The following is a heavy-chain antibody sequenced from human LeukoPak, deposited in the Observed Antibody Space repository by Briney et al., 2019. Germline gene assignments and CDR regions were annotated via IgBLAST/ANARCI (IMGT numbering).Heavy chain of an antibody. V-gene: IGHV4-59*01. CDR2: NHYSGST. CDR1: GGSISSYY. CDR3: ARGVTRINDFWSGSSYYYMDV. J-gene: IGHJ6*03. D-gene: IGHD3-3*01. Sequence: SETLSLTCTVSGGSISSYYWSWIRQPPGKGMEWIGYNHYSGSTNYNPSLKSRVTISVDTSKNQFSLKLSSVTAADTAVYYCARGVTRINDFWSGSSYYYMDVWGKGTTVTVSS.